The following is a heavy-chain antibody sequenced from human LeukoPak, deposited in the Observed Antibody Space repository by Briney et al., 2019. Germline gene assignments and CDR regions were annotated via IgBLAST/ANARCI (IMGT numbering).Heavy chain of an antibody. Sequence: GGSLRLSCAASGFTFSSYWMSWVRQAPGKGLEWVANIKQDGSEKYYVDSVKGRFTISRDNSKNTLYLQVNGLRPEDTAVYYCARDPLDISRWTNAFDIWGQGTMFSVSS. CDR2: IKQDGSEK. J-gene: IGHJ3*02. D-gene: IGHD2-2*03. V-gene: IGHV3-7*01. CDR3: ARDPLDISRWTNAFDI. CDR1: GFTFSSYW.